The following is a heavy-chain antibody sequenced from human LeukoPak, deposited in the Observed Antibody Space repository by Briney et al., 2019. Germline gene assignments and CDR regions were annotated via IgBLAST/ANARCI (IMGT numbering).Heavy chain of an antibody. D-gene: IGHD3-10*01. CDR3: ARGPFYGSGSYGWFDP. J-gene: IGHJ5*02. Sequence: SPTLSLTCTVSGGSISSGDYYGGWIRQPRGRGREWIVYIYYSGSTYYNPSLKSRVTISVKRAKTQFSLKLSSVTAADTAVYSCARGPFYGSGSYGWFDPWGQGTLVTVSS. CDR2: IYYSGST. CDR1: GGSISSGDYY. V-gene: IGHV4-30-4*01.